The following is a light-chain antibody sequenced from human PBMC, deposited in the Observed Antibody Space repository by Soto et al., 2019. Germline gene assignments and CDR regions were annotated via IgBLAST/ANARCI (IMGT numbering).Light chain of an antibody. Sequence: QSALTQPPSASGSPGQSVTIPCTGSSSDVGGYNYVSWYQQHPGKAPKLMIYEVSKRPSGASDRFSGTKSGNTASLTVSGLQAEDEADYYCASYAGNKYVFGTGTKVTVL. J-gene: IGLJ1*01. CDR2: EVS. V-gene: IGLV2-8*01. CDR1: SSDVGGYNY. CDR3: ASYAGNKYV.